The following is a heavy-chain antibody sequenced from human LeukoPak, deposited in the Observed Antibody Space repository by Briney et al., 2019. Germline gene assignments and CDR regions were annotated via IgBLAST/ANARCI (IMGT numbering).Heavy chain of an antibody. CDR2: ISGSGSST. CDR3: AKEGYSSSWCFQY. Sequence: XSCAXSGFTFSSYAXSWVRQGPGKGVEWGSVISGSGSSTYYADSVKGRFTISRDNSKNTMYMQMNRLRAEDTAVYYCAKEGYSSSWCFQYWGQGTLVTVSS. V-gene: IGHV3-23*01. CDR1: GFTFSSYA. D-gene: IGHD6-13*01. J-gene: IGHJ4*02.